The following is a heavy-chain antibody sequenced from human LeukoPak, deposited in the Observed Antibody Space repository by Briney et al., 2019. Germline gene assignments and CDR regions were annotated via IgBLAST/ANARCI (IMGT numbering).Heavy chain of an antibody. CDR2: ISGSGGST. CDR1: GFTFSSYA. Sequence: GGSLRLSCAASGFTFSSYAMNWVRQAPGKGLEWVSAISGSGGSTYYADSVKGRFTISRDNSKNTLYLQMSSLRAEDTAVYYCARDGGSAWFLDYWGQGTLVTVSS. V-gene: IGHV3-23*01. CDR3: ARDGGSAWFLDY. J-gene: IGHJ4*02. D-gene: IGHD6-19*01.